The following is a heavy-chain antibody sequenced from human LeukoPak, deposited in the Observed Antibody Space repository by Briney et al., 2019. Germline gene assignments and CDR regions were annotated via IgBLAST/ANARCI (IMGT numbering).Heavy chain of an antibody. V-gene: IGHV3-9*01. CDR2: ISWDSGSI. J-gene: IGHJ4*02. Sequence: PGGSLRLSCEASGFIFEDYAMHWVRQAPGKGLEWVSRISWDSGSIGYADSVRGRFIISRDNANNSLYLHMNSLKPDDTALYYCAKDISFDYRGAPDSWGQGTLVTVSS. CDR1: GFIFEDYA. CDR3: AKDISFDYRGAPDS. D-gene: IGHD4/OR15-4a*01.